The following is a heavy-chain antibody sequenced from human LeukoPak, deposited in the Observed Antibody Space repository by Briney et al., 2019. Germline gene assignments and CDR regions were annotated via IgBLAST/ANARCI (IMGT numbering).Heavy chain of an antibody. V-gene: IGHV3-23*01. D-gene: IGHD4-11*01. J-gene: IGHJ6*03. CDR2: ASGSGDRT. CDR3: AKDAVTTLYYYYMDV. Sequence: GGSLRLSCAASGFTFSNYATSWVRQAPGKGLEWVSAASGSGDRTYYADSVKGRFTISRDNSKNTLYLQMYSLRADDTAVYFCAKDAVTTLYYYYMDVWGKGTTVTVSS. CDR1: GFTFSNYA.